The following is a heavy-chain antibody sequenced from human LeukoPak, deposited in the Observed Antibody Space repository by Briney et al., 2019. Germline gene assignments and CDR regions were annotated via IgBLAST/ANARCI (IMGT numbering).Heavy chain of an antibody. CDR1: GFTFSTYA. V-gene: IGHV3-64*02. CDR3: ARRWSGSLSYDY. CDR2: ISGNGAGT. J-gene: IGHJ4*02. Sequence: GGSLRLSCAASGFTFSTYAMHWVRQSPGKGLEYVSAISGNGAGTYYADSVKGRFTISRDNSKNTLYLQMGSLRTEDMAVYYCARRWSGSLSYDYWGQGTLVTVSS. D-gene: IGHD1-26*01.